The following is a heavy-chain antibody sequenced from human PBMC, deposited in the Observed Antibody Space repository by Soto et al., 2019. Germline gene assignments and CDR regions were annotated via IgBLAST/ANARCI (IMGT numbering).Heavy chain of an antibody. CDR3: ARDPGDGYYYDSSGYYGDY. V-gene: IGHV1-18*01. Sequence: QVQLVQSGAEVKKPGASVKVSCKASGYTFTSYGISWVRQAPGQGLEWMGWISAYNGNTNYAQKLQGRVTMTTDTXXSXAXXELRSLRSDDTAVYYCARDPGDGYYYDSSGYYGDYWGQGTLVTVSS. CDR2: ISAYNGNT. CDR1: GYTFTSYG. D-gene: IGHD3-22*01. J-gene: IGHJ4*02.